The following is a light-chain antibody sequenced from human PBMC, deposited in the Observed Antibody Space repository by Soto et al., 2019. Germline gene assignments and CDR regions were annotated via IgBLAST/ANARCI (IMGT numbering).Light chain of an antibody. V-gene: IGKV1-17*01. J-gene: IGKJ5*01. CDR1: LGIRDD. CDR2: SAS. CDR3: QQSYSTPTIT. Sequence: DIQMTQSPSSLSASVGDKVTITCRSSLGIRDDLSWYQQRPGNAPKRLIYSASSLQSGVPSRFSGSGSGTEFTLTISGLQPEDFATYYCQQSYSTPTITFGHGTRLEIK.